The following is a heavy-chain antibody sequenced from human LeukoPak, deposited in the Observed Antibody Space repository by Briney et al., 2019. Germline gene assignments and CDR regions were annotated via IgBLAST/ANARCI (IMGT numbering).Heavy chain of an antibody. CDR2: ISAYNGNT. Sequence: ASVKVSCKASGYTFTSYGISWVRQAPGQGLEWMGWISAYNGNTNYAQKFQGRVTMTRDTSISTAYMELSRLRSDDTAVYYCAKWGYDSSGYYFDYWGQGTLVTVSS. V-gene: IGHV1-18*01. J-gene: IGHJ4*02. CDR3: AKWGYDSSGYYFDY. D-gene: IGHD3-22*01. CDR1: GYTFTSYG.